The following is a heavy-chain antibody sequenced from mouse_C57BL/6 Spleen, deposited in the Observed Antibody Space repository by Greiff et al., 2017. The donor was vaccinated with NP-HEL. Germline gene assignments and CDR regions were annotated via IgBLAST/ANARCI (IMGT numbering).Heavy chain of an antibody. D-gene: IGHD1-1*01. CDR3: ARWITTVVATDWYFDV. Sequence: QVQLQQSGAELARPGASVKMSCKASGYTFTSYTMHWVKQRPGQGLEWIGYITPSSGYTKYNQKFKDKATLTADKSSSTAYMQLSSLTSEDSAVYYCARWITTVVATDWYFDVWGTGTTVTVSS. CDR1: GYTFTSYT. J-gene: IGHJ1*03. V-gene: IGHV1-4*01. CDR2: ITPSSGYT.